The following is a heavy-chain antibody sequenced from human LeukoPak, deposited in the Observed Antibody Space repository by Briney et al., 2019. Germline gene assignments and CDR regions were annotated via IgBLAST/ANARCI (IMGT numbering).Heavy chain of an antibody. J-gene: IGHJ4*02. D-gene: IGHD5-12*01. CDR3: ARGRQGGGYRFGDY. V-gene: IGHV1-8*01. CDR2: MNPNSGNT. Sequence: ASVKVSCKASGYTFTSYDINWVRQATGQGFEGRGWMNPNSGNTGYAQKFQGRVTMTRNTSISTAYMELSSLRSEDTAVYYCARGRQGGGYRFGDYWGQGTLVTVSS. CDR1: GYTFTSYD.